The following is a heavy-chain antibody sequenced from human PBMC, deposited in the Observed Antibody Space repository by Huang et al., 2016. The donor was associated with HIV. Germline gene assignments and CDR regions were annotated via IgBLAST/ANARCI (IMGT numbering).Heavy chain of an antibody. CDR3: ARHREGPVAYYSGWGSHLNYMDV. CDR2: IYYKGST. CDR1: GGSIRSSDYH. V-gene: IGHV4-39*01. D-gene: IGHD3-10*01. Sequence: QLLLQESGPGLVKPSEALALTCAVSGGSIRSSDYHWGWIRQPPGKGLEWLGRIYYKGSTHNVPALKGGATIAVETSKNLFFLNLTSMTAADTAVYYCARHREGPVAYYSGWGSHLNYMDVWGRGRTVVVSS. J-gene: IGHJ6*03.